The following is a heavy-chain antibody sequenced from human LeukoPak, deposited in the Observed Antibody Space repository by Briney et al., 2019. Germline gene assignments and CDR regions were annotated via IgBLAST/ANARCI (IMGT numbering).Heavy chain of an antibody. V-gene: IGHV1-2*02. CDR3: ARDLLPI. Sequence: ASVKVSCKASGYTFTGYYIHWVRQAPGQGLEWMGWINPNSGGTNYALKFQGRVTMTRDTSISTAYLDLSWLRSDDTAVYYCARDLLPIWGQGTMVTVSS. CDR2: INPNSGGT. CDR1: GYTFTGYY. J-gene: IGHJ3*02.